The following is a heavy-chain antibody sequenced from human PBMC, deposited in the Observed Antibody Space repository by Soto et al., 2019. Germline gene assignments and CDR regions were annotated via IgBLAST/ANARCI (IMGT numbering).Heavy chain of an antibody. CDR2: INSDGSST. CDR3: ARGGYNWNDEGNDAFDI. CDR1: GFTFSSYW. J-gene: IGHJ3*02. D-gene: IGHD1-1*01. V-gene: IGHV3-74*01. Sequence: GGSLRLSCAASGFTFSSYWMHWVRQAPGKGLVWVSRINSDGSSTSYADSVKGRFTISRDNAKNTLYLQMNSLRAEDTAVYYCARGGYNWNDEGNDAFDIWGQGTMVTVSS.